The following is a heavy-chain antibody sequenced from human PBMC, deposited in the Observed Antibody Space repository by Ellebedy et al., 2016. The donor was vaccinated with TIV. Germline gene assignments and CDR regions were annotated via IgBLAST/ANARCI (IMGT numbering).Heavy chain of an antibody. CDR1: GYTFTSYG. D-gene: IGHD2-15*01. CDR3: ARASKCSGGSCYAWGDY. V-gene: IGHV1-18*01. Sequence: ASVKVSCXASGYTFTSYGISWVRHAPGQGLEWMGWISAYNGNTNYAQKLQGRVTMTTDTSTSTAYMELRSLRSDDTAVYYCARASKCSGGSCYAWGDYWGQGTLVTVSS. J-gene: IGHJ4*02. CDR2: ISAYNGNT.